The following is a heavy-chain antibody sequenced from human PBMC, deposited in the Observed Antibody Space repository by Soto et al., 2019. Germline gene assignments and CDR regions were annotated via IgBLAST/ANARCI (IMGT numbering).Heavy chain of an antibody. V-gene: IGHV3-21*06. Sequence: EVQLVESGGGLVKPGGSLTLSCAASGFTFSISTMNRVRQAPGKRLEWVSSISSGTTYSYYADSVKGRFSISRDNAKSSLYLQMNSLRVDDTAVYYCARGDGTGLHSSGWSPRFWGQGTLVTVSS. CDR1: GFTFSIST. CDR3: ARGDGTGLHSSGWSPRF. J-gene: IGHJ4*02. D-gene: IGHD6-13*01. CDR2: ISSGTTYS.